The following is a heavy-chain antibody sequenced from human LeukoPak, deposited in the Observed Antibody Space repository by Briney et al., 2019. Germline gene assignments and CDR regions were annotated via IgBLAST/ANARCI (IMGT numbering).Heavy chain of an antibody. CDR2: ISSSSSYT. CDR1: GFTVSSNY. J-gene: IGHJ4*02. D-gene: IGHD2/OR15-2a*01. Sequence: PGGSLRLSCAASGFTVSSNYMSWVRQAPGKGLEWVSSISSSSSYTYYADSVKGRFTISRDNAKNSLYLQMNSLRAEDTAVYYCARDFSNPFDYWGQGTLVTVSS. CDR3: ARDFSNPFDY. V-gene: IGHV3-21*01.